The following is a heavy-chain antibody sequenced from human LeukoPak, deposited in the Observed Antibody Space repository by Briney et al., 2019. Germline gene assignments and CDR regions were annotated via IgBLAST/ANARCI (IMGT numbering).Heavy chain of an antibody. CDR2: INPNSGGT. CDR1: GYTFTGYY. D-gene: IGHD6-13*01. Sequence: GASVKVSCKASGYTFTGYYMHWVRQAPGQGLERMGWINPNSGGTNYAQKFQGRVTMTRDTSISTAYMELSRLRSDDTAVYYCARVVRSSWYMSLDYWGQGTLVTVSS. V-gene: IGHV1-2*02. J-gene: IGHJ4*02. CDR3: ARVVRSSWYMSLDY.